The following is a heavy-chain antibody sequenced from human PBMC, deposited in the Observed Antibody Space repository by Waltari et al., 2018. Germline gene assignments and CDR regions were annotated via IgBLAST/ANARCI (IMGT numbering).Heavy chain of an antibody. Sequence: QVQLQQWGAGLLKPSETLSLTCAVYGGSFSGYYWSWIRQPPGKGLEWIGEINPSGSTNYNPSLKSRVTISVDTSKNQFSLKLSSVTAADTAVYYCARDMGQPKQRGYSYAVWFDPWGQGTLVTVSS. CDR1: GGSFSGYY. CDR2: INPSGST. V-gene: IGHV4-34*01. J-gene: IGHJ5*02. CDR3: ARDMGQPKQRGYSYAVWFDP. D-gene: IGHD5-18*01.